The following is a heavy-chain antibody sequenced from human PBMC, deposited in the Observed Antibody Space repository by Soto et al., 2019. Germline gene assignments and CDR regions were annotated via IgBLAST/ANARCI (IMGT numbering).Heavy chain of an antibody. Sequence: QVQLVESGGGVVQPGRSLRLSCAASGFTFSSYGMHWVRQAPGKGLEWVAVISYDGSNKYYADSVKGRFTISRDNSKNTLYLQMNGLRAEDTAVYYCAKVPPEVDVWGQGTTVTVSS. J-gene: IGHJ6*02. V-gene: IGHV3-30*18. CDR2: ISYDGSNK. CDR1: GFTFSSYG. CDR3: AKVPPEVDV.